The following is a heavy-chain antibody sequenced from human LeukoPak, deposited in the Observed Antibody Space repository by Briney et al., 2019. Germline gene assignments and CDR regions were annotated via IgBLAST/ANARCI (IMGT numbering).Heavy chain of an antibody. J-gene: IGHJ6*03. CDR2: IYYSGST. CDR1: GGSISSYY. D-gene: IGHD6-13*01. V-gene: IGHV4-59*01. CDR3: ARVEQTPHYYYYYMDV. Sequence: SETLSLTCTVSGGSISSYYWSWIRQPPGKGLEWIGCIYYSGSTNYNPSLKSRVTISVDTSKNQFSLKLSSVTAADTAVYYCARVEQTPHYYYYYMDVWGKGTTVTVSS.